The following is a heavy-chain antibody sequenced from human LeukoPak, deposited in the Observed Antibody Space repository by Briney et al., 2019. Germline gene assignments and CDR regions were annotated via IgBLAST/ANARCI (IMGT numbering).Heavy chain of an antibody. CDR2: IRYDGSNK. CDR1: GFTFSSYG. CDR3: ARDKYSYGPFFDY. V-gene: IGHV3-30*02. D-gene: IGHD5-18*01. Sequence: PGGSLRLSCAASGFTFSSYGMHWVRQAPGKGLEWVAFIRYDGSNKYYADSVKGRFTISRDNSKNTLYLQMNSLRAEDTAVYYCARDKYSYGPFFDYWGQGTLVTVSS. J-gene: IGHJ4*02.